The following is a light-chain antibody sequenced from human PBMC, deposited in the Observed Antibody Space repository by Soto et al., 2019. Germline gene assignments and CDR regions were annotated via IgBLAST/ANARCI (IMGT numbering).Light chain of an antibody. CDR2: AAS. Sequence: AIQMTQAPSSLSASVGDRVTITCRASQDIRKDLGWSQQKPGKAPDVLSYAASTLQNGVSSRFSDSGSGTDFTLTISSLQPEDFATYYCLQDYTYPLTFDGGPSVEVK. J-gene: IGKJ4*01. V-gene: IGKV1-6*01. CDR3: LQDYTYPLT. CDR1: QDIRKD.